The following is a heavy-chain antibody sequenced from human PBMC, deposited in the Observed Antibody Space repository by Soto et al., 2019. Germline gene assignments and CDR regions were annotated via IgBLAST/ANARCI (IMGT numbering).Heavy chain of an antibody. Sequence: PGESLKISCQVSGYTFTIYWLGWVRQMPGKGPEWMGIIYPSDSDTRYSPSFQGQVTISADQSINTAYLQWDSLKASDTAIYYCARPANTVADHFDLWGQGTPVTVSS. CDR1: GYTFTIYW. J-gene: IGHJ4*02. V-gene: IGHV5-51*01. CDR2: IYPSDSDT. CDR3: ARPANTVADHFDL. D-gene: IGHD4-17*01.